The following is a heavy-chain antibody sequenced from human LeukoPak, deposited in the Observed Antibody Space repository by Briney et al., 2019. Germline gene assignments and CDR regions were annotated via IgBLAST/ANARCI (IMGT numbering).Heavy chain of an antibody. CDR1: GFTFSSYG. D-gene: IGHD2-15*01. CDR2: IWYDGSNK. J-gene: IGHJ5*02. V-gene: IGHV3-33*01. Sequence: PGRSLRLSCAASGFTFSSYGMHWVRQAPGKGLEWVAVIWYDGSNKYYANSVKGRFTISRDNPKNTLYLQMNSLRAEDTAVYYCARARRISVVVAATGFDPWGQGTLVTVSS. CDR3: ARARRISVVVAATGFDP.